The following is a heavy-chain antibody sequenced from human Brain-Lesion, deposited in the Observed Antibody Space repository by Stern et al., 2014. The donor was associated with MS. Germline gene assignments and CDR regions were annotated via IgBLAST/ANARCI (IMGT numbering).Heavy chain of an antibody. V-gene: IGHV4-39*01. J-gene: IGHJ4*02. Sequence: VQLEESGPGLVKPSETLSLTCTVSGGSINTNNYYWGWIRQPPGKGLEWIGNIYSSGSTFYSPSLKSRVTISVDTSKNQLSLKLSFVTAADTAVYYCARTGDDFGDYSLSYWGQGTLVTVSS. D-gene: IGHD4-17*01. CDR1: GGSINTNNYY. CDR3: ARTGDDFGDYSLSY. CDR2: IYSSGST.